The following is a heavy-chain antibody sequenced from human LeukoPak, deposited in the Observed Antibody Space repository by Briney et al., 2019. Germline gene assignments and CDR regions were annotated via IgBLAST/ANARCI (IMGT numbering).Heavy chain of an antibody. CDR2: IKQDGSEK. D-gene: IGHD6-6*01. V-gene: IGHV3-7*01. CDR3: ARDSSSSGGYYYGMDV. J-gene: IGHJ6*02. Sequence: GGSLRLSCAASGFTFSSYWMSWVRQAPGKGLEWVANIKQDGSEKYYVDSVKGRFTISRDNAKNSLYLQMNSLRAEDTAVYYCARDSSSSGGYYYGMDVWGQGTTVTVSS. CDR1: GFTFSSYW.